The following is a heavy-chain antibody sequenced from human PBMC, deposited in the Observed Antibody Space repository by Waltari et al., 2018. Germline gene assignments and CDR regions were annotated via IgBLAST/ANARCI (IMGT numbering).Heavy chain of an antibody. CDR1: GGSFSGYY. D-gene: IGHD3-22*01. J-gene: IGHJ4*02. Sequence: QVQLQQWGAGLLKPSETLSLTCAVYGGSFSGYYWSWIRQPPGKGLEWIGEINHSGSTNSNRSLKSRVTISVDTSKNQFSLKLSSVTAADTAVYYCARTRPEYYYDSSGYPDYFDYWGQGTLVIVSS. V-gene: IGHV4-34*01. CDR3: ARTRPEYYYDSSGYPDYFDY. CDR2: INHSGST.